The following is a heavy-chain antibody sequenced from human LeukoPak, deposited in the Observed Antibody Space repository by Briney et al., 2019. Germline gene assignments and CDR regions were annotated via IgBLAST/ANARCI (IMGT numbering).Heavy chain of an antibody. CDR1: GFTVSSNY. CDR3: ARDLYGDYVGY. J-gene: IGHJ4*02. CDR2: IKQDGSEK. Sequence: GGSLRLSCAASGFTVSSNYMSWVRQAPGKGLEWVANIKQDGSEKYYVDSVKGRFTISRDNAKNSLYLQMNSLRAEDTAVYYCARDLYGDYVGYWGQGTLVTVSS. D-gene: IGHD4-17*01. V-gene: IGHV3-7*01.